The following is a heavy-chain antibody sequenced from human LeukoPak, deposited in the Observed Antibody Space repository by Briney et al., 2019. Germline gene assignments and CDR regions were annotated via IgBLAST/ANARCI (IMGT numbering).Heavy chain of an antibody. CDR1: GYTFTSYG. D-gene: IGHD3-10*01. J-gene: IGHJ5*02. CDR2: ISAYNGNT. Sequence: GASVKVSCKASGYTFTSYGISWVRQAPGQGLEWMGWISAYNGNTNYAQKLQGRVTMTTDTSTSTAYMELRSLRSDDTAVYYCARDRWSITMVRGVQNWFDPWGQGTLVTVSS. CDR3: ARDRWSITMVRGVQNWFDP. V-gene: IGHV1-18*01.